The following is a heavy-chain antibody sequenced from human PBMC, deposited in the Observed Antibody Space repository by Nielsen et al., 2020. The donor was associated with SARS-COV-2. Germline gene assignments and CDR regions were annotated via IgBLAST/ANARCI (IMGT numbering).Heavy chain of an antibody. CDR3: AREPTYYYDSSGYYYGELDY. V-gene: IGHV3-48*03. CDR1: GFTFSSYE. D-gene: IGHD3-22*01. J-gene: IGHJ4*02. Sequence: GESLKISCAASGFTFSSYEMNWVRQAPGKGLEWVSYISSSGSTIYYADSVKGRFTISRDNAKNSLYLQMNSLRAEDTAVYYCAREPTYYYDSSGYYYGELDYWGQGTLVTVSS. CDR2: ISSSGSTI.